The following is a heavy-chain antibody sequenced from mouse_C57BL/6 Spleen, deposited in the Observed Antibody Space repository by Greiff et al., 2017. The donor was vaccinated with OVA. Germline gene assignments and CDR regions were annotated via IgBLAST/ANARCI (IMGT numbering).Heavy chain of an antibody. Sequence: QVQLQQPGTELVKPGASVKLSCKASGYTFTSYWMHWVKQRPGQGLEWIGNINPSNGGTNYNEKFKSKATLTVDKSSSTAYMQLSSLTSEDSAVYYCAREGGYGYDFSWFAYWGQGTLVTVSA. J-gene: IGHJ3*01. D-gene: IGHD2-2*01. V-gene: IGHV1-53*01. CDR1: GYTFTSYW. CDR3: AREGGYGYDFSWFAY. CDR2: INPSNGGT.